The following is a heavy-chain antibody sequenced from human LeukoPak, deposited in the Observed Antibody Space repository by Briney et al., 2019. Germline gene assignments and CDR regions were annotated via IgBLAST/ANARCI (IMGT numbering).Heavy chain of an antibody. CDR3: AKFGFGELPPRHFDY. D-gene: IGHD3-10*01. CDR1: GFTFSSYG. J-gene: IGHJ4*02. Sequence: GGSLRLSCAASGFTFSSYGMHWVRQAPGKGLEWVAFIRYDGSNKYYADSVKGRFTISRDNSKNTLYLQMNSLRAEDTAVYYCAKFGFGELPPRHFDYWGQGTLVTVSS. V-gene: IGHV3-30*02. CDR2: IRYDGSNK.